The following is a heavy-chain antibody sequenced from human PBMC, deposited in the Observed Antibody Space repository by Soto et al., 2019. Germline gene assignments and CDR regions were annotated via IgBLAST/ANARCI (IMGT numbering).Heavy chain of an antibody. D-gene: IGHD4-17*01. Sequence: GGSLRLSCAASGFTFSGYAMHWVRQSPGKGLEWVAVISYDGSNKYYADSVKGRFTISRDNSKNTLYLQMNSLRAEDTAVYYCARMDMTTVTTDAFDIWGQGTMGTVSS. CDR2: ISYDGSNK. J-gene: IGHJ3*02. V-gene: IGHV3-30-3*01. CDR1: GFTFSGYA. CDR3: ARMDMTTVTTDAFDI.